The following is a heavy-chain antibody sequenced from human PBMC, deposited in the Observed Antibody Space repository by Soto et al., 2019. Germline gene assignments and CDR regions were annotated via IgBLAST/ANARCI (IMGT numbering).Heavy chain of an antibody. V-gene: IGHV2-5*02. CDR2: IYWDDDK. CDR3: THDDVAQRGFDY. CDR1: GFSLSASGVG. J-gene: IGHJ4*02. D-gene: IGHD3-10*01. Sequence: QITLKESGPTLVKPTQTLTLTCTFSGFSLSASGVGVGWIRQPPGKALEWLALIYWDDDKRYSPALKSRLSITQGTSENQVVLTMTNVDPADTAIYFCTHDDVAQRGFDYWGQGTLVTFSS.